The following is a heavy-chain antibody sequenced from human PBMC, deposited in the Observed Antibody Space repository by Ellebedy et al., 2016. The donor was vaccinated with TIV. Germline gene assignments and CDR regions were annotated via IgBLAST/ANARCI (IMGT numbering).Heavy chain of an antibody. V-gene: IGHV3-33*01. J-gene: IGHJ6*02. CDR2: IWYDGSNK. Sequence: GESLKISCAASGFTFSSYGMHWVRQAPGKGLEWVAVIWYDGSNKYYADSVKGRFTISRDNSKNTLYLQMNSLRAEDTAVYYCARDLRNSGYVSVYYYGMDVWGQGTTVTVSS. CDR3: ARDLRNSGYVSVYYYGMDV. D-gene: IGHD5-12*01. CDR1: GFTFSSYG.